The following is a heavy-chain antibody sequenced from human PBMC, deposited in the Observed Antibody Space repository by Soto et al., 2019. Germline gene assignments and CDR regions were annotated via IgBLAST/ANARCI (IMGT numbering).Heavy chain of an antibody. CDR3: AREGYYSGSGTYSPPRYYGMDA. CDR1: GYTNNSYC. V-gene: IGHV1-18*01. CDR2: ISDYNGNT. J-gene: IGHJ6*02. D-gene: IGHD3-10*01. Sequence: GVPAKASPKASGYTNNSYCITSVHQEPEQRREGMGGISDYNGNTHYGKQFQGRVTMTTDTSTRTAYMELKSLRSDDTAVYFCAREGYYSGSGTYSPPRYYGMDAWGQGTTVTVSS.